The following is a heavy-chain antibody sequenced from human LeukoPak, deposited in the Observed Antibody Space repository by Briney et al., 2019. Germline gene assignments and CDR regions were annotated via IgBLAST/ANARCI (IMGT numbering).Heavy chain of an antibody. D-gene: IGHD3-10*01. CDR1: GFTFSSYA. J-gene: IGHJ4*02. Sequence: GGSLRLSCAASGFTFSSYAMSWVRQAPGKGLEWVSSISASGQSTYYADSVKGRFTISRDNSKNTLYLQMNSLRAEDTAVYYCAKDPSSRLLWFGESTNWGQGTLVTVSS. CDR2: ISASGQST. CDR3: AKDPSSRLLWFGESTN. V-gene: IGHV3-23*01.